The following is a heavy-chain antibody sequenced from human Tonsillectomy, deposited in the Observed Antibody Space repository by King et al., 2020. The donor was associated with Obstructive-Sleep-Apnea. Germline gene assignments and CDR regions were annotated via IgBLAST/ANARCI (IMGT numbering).Heavy chain of an antibody. V-gene: IGHV3-7*04. Sequence: VQLVESGGGLVQPGGSLRLSCAASGFNCCNYWMSWVRQAPGKGLEWVATIKQDVFETHYVDSVKGLLTISSDNAKNSLSLQMNSLRAEDTAVYYCARGLNYFDYWGQGTLVTVSS. CDR2: IKQDVFET. CDR1: GFNCCNYW. J-gene: IGHJ4*02. CDR3: ARGLNYFDY.